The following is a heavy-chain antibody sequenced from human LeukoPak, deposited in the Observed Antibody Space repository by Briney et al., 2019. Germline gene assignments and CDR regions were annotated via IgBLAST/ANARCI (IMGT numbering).Heavy chain of an antibody. Sequence: GGSLRLSCAASGFTFSDYYMSWIRQAPGKGLEWVSYISSSGSTIYYADSVKGRFTISRDNAKNSLYLQMNSLRAEDTAVYYCARAIRGVRYYYYYMDVWGKGTTVTVSS. J-gene: IGHJ6*03. CDR2: ISSSGSTI. D-gene: IGHD1-1*01. CDR1: GFTFSDYY. CDR3: ARAIRGVRYYYYYMDV. V-gene: IGHV3-11*04.